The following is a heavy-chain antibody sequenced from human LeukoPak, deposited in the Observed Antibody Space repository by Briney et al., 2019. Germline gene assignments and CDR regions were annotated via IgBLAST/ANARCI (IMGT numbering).Heavy chain of an antibody. CDR2: INPNSGGT. J-gene: IGHJ5*02. CDR3: ARDYYGQQSPWFSS. CDR1: GYTFTGYY. Sequence: ASVKVSCKASGYTFTGYYMHWVRQAPGQGLEWMGWINPNSGGTNYAQKFQGRVTMTRDTSISTAYMELSRLRSDDTAVYYCARDYYGQQSPWFSSWGQGTLVTVSS. D-gene: IGHD3-22*01. V-gene: IGHV1-2*02.